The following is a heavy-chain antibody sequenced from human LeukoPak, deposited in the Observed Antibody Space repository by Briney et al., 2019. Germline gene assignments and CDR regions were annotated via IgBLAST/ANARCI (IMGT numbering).Heavy chain of an antibody. CDR1: GFAFNNYW. V-gene: IGHV3-7*01. CDR2: IKQDGSEK. CDR3: ARRIVGNWFDP. D-gene: IGHD1-26*01. J-gene: IGHJ5*02. Sequence: GGSLRLSCAASGFAFNNYWMNWVRQAPGKGLEWVANIKQDGSEKYYVDSVKGRFTISRDNAKNSLYLQMNSLRAEDTAVYYCARRIVGNWFDPWGQGTLVTVSS.